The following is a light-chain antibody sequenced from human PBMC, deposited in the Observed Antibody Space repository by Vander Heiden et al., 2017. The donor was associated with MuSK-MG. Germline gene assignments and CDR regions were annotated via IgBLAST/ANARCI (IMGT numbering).Light chain of an antibody. V-gene: IGKV3-11*01. CDR1: LSVGSY. CDR3: QGRSNWRIT. CDR2: DAS. Sequence: EIVLTQSPATLSLSPGERATLSCRASLSVGSYLASYQQKPCQGPRLLIYDASNRATGIPARFSGSGSGTDFTLTISSLEPEDFAVYYCQGRSNWRITFGGGTKVEIK. J-gene: IGKJ4*01.